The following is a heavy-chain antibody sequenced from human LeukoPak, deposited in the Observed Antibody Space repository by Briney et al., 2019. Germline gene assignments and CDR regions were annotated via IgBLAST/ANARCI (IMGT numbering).Heavy chain of an antibody. V-gene: IGHV3-74*01. CDR1: GFTLSSYW. Sequence: GGSLRLSCAASGFTLSSYWMHWVRQAPGKGLVWVSRINSDGSSTGYADSVKGRFTISRDNAKNTLYLQMNSLRAEDTAVYYCARETLINVEAFDIWGQGTMVTVSS. CDR2: INSDGSST. D-gene: IGHD3-16*01. CDR3: ARETLINVEAFDI. J-gene: IGHJ3*02.